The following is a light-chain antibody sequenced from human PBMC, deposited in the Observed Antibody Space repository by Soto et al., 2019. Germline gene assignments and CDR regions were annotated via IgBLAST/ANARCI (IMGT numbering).Light chain of an antibody. V-gene: IGKV1-39*01. CDR3: QQSYSSPPT. Sequence: EIQVNQSPSSLSASVGARVTITCRASQRISSWLAWYQQKPGKAPKLLIFAAYSLQSGVPSRFSGSRSGPDFTLTISSLQPEDFATYYYQQSYSSPPTFGQGTKVDIK. CDR2: AAY. CDR1: QRISSW. J-gene: IGKJ1*01.